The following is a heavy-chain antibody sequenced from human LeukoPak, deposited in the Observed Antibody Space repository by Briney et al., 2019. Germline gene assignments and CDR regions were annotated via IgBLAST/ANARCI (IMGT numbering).Heavy chain of an antibody. V-gene: IGHV4-59*01. CDR2: IYYSGST. Sequence: SETLSLTCTVSGGSISSDHWNWIRQPPGKGLEWIGCIYYSGSTYYNPSLKSRVRISVDMSKSQFALRLTSVTAADTAVYYCARKHDFDIWGQGTLVTVS. CDR1: GGSISSDH. J-gene: IGHJ3*02. CDR3: ARKHDFDI. D-gene: IGHD2-21*01.